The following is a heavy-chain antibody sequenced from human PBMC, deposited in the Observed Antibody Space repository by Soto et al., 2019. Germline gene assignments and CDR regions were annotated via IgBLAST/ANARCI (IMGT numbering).Heavy chain of an antibody. D-gene: IGHD3-3*01. CDR1: GFSLATSGVG. J-gene: IGHJ6*02. V-gene: IGHV2-5*02. CDR3: ARPYYDFWSCYSGSIMDYYAMDV. Sequence: GPTLVNPRQTLTLTCTFSGFSLATSGVGVGWIRQPQGQALEWRAVIYWDDDKRYSPSLRXILTITKDTSKNQVVLKMTNMDPGDTATYCCARPYYDFWSCYSGSIMDYYAMDVSGRGTPVTVSS. CDR2: IYWDDDK.